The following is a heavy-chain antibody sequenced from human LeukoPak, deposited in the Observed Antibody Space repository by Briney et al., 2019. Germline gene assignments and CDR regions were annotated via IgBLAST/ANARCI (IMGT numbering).Heavy chain of an antibody. Sequence: GGSLRLSCAASGFTFRSYAMTWVRQAPGKGLEWVSVISGSGTSTYYADSVKGGFTISRDNSKNTLYLQMNSLRAEDTAVYYCAKDARPTVTPVWGQGTTVTVSS. CDR3: AKDARPTVTPV. V-gene: IGHV3-23*01. CDR2: ISGSGTST. D-gene: IGHD4-17*01. J-gene: IGHJ6*02. CDR1: GFTFRSYA.